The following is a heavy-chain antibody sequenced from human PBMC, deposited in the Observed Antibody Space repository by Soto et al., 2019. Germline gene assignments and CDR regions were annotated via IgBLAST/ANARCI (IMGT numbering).Heavy chain of an antibody. Sequence: GGSLRLSCAVSGFSFSTYAMHWVRQAPGKGLEWLAIIWFDGVKEYYAESVRGRFTISIYNSKNTLFLQMDTVGAEDSALYYCTRATFAVWRQGTTGTVSS. CDR3: TRATFAV. CDR1: GFSFSTYA. D-gene: IGHD1-26*01. V-gene: IGHV3-33*01. CDR2: IWFDGVKE. J-gene: IGHJ6*02.